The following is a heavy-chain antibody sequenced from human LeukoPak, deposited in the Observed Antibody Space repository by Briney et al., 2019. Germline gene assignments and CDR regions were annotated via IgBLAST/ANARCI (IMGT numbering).Heavy chain of an antibody. V-gene: IGHV3-23*01. J-gene: IGHJ6*03. D-gene: IGHD6-6*01. Sequence: GSLRLSCAASGFTFSSYAMSWVRQAPGKGLEWVSAISGSGGCTYYAGFVKGRFTISRDNSKNKLYLQMNSLRAEDTAVYYCARDCIAARRGEPYYYYYMDVWGKGTTITVSS. CDR1: GFTFSSYA. CDR2: ISGSGGCT. CDR3: ARDCIAARRGEPYYYYYMDV.